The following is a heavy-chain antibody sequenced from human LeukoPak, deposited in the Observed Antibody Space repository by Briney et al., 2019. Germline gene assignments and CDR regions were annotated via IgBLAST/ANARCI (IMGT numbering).Heavy chain of an antibody. J-gene: IGHJ4*02. CDR1: GFTFSSYA. D-gene: IGHD3-9*01. CDR2: IKTKSEGGTT. Sequence: GSLRLSCAASGFTFSSYAMSWVRQAPGKGLEWVGRIKTKSEGGTTDYAAPVRGRFTISRDDSENTLYLQMNSLKTEDTALYYCSTDQGGDILTGCWGQGTLVTVSS. CDR3: STDQGGDILTGC. V-gene: IGHV3-15*01.